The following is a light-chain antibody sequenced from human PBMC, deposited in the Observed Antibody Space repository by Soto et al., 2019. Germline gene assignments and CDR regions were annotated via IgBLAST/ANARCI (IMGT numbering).Light chain of an antibody. CDR3: QQYNSAPRGFT. V-gene: IGKV1-27*01. CDR1: QDISSY. J-gene: IGKJ3*01. CDR2: AAS. Sequence: DIQMTQSPSSLSASVGDRVTIACRASQDISSYLAWYQQKPGKVPKLLIYAASTLQSGVPFRFSGSGSATDFTLTISSLQPEDGATYYCQQYNSAPRGFTFGPGTNVDIQ.